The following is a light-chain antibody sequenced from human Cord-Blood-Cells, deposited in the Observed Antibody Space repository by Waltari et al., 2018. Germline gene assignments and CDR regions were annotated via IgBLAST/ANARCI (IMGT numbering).Light chain of an antibody. Sequence: QSALTQPASVSGSPGQSITIPCTGTSSDVGGYNLVSWYKQHPGKAPQHMIYEGSKRPSGFSNRFAGSKSGNAASLTISGLQTEDEADYYCCSYAPWVFGGGTKLTVL. CDR1: SSDVGGYNL. CDR2: EGS. V-gene: IGLV2-23*01. CDR3: CSYAPWV. J-gene: IGLJ3*02.